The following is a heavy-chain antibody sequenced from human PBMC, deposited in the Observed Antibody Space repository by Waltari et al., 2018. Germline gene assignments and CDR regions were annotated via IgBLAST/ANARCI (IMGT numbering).Heavy chain of an antibody. J-gene: IGHJ4*02. V-gene: IGHV3-23*04. CDR2: ISGSGGST. Sequence: EVQLVESGGGLVQPGGSPRLSCAASGFTFSSYAMSWVRQAPGKGLEWVSAISGSGGSTYYADPVKGRFTISRDNSKNTLYLQMNSLRAEDTAVYYCAKVGTDPYYYDSSGYYYFDYWGQGTLVTVSS. D-gene: IGHD3-22*01. CDR3: AKVGTDPYYYDSSGYYYFDY. CDR1: GFTFSSYA.